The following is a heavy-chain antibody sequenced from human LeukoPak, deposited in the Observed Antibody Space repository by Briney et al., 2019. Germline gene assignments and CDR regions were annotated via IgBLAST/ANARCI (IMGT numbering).Heavy chain of an antibody. Sequence: GGSLRLSCAASGFTFSSYWMSWVRQAPGKGLEGVANIKQDGSEKYYVDSVKGRFTISRDNAKNSLYLQMSSRRAEDTAVYYCARGDCSGGSCYLSLTTIDYWGQGTLVTVSS. V-gene: IGHV3-7*04. CDR2: IKQDGSEK. CDR3: ARGDCSGGSCYLSLTTIDY. CDR1: GFTFSSYW. J-gene: IGHJ4*02. D-gene: IGHD2-15*01.